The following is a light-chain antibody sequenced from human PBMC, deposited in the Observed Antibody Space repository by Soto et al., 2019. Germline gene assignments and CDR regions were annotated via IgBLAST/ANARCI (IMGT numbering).Light chain of an antibody. Sequence: EIGLTQSPGTLSLYPGERATLSCRASQSVSRSYLAWYQQKPGQAPRLLIYGASSRATGIPDRFSGSGAGTDFTLTISRLEPEDFAVYYCQQYGSSPPYTVGQGTKLEIK. V-gene: IGKV3-20*01. J-gene: IGKJ2*01. CDR1: QSVSRSY. CDR3: QQYGSSPPYT. CDR2: GAS.